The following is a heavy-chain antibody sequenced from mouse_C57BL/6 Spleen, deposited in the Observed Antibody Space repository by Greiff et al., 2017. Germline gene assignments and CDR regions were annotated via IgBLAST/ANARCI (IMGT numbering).Heavy chain of an antibody. D-gene: IGHD2-1*01. J-gene: IGHJ2*01. CDR2: IHPNSGST. CDR1: GYTFTSYW. Sequence: QVQLQQPGAELVKPGASVKLSCKASGYTFTSYWMHWVKQRPGQGLEWIGMIHPNSGSTNYNEKFKSKATLTVDKSSSTAYMQLSSLTSEDSAVYYGARGRDLLWSFDYWGQGTTLTVSS. CDR3: ARGRDLLWSFDY. V-gene: IGHV1-64*01.